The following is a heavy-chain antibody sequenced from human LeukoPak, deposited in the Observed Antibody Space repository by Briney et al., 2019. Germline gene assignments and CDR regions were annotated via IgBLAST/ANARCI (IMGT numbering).Heavy chain of an antibody. CDR2: IYSGGST. V-gene: IGHV3-53*01. D-gene: IGHD4-11*01. J-gene: IGHJ3*02. CDR1: GFTVSSNY. Sequence: GGSLRLSCAASGFTVSSNYMSWVRQAPGKGLEWVSVIYSGGSTYYADSVKGRFTISRDNSKNTLYLQMNSLRAEDTAVYYCARMTKSNAFDIWGQGTMVTVSS. CDR3: ARMTKSNAFDI.